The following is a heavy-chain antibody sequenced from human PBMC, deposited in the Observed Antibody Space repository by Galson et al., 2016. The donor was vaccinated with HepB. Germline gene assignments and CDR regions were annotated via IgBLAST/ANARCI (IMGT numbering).Heavy chain of an antibody. V-gene: IGHV3-64D*08. Sequence: SLRLSCAASGFIFSNHAMRWVRQAAGKGLEYLSSVTGDGDAAYYADSVKGRITISRDNSKNTLYLQMSSLRPEDTAVYYCVKVFTKTGGSGSSESWGRGTLVTVSS. D-gene: IGHD3-22*01. CDR2: VTGDGDAA. CDR1: GFIFSNHA. J-gene: IGHJ5*02. CDR3: VKVFTKTGGSGSSES.